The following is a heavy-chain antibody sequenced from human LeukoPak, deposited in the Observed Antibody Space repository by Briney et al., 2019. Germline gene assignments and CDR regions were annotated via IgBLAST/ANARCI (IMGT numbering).Heavy chain of an antibody. CDR2: IKQDGSEK. Sequence: GGSLRLSCAAPGFPFSSHLMSWVRQAPGKGLEWVANIKQDGSEKYYVDSVKGRFTISRDNAKNSLYLQMNSLRAEDTAVYYCAKPTHFNWFDPWGQGTLVTVSS. CDR3: AKPTHFNWFDP. J-gene: IGHJ5*02. V-gene: IGHV3-7*01. CDR1: GFPFSSHL. D-gene: IGHD3-3*02.